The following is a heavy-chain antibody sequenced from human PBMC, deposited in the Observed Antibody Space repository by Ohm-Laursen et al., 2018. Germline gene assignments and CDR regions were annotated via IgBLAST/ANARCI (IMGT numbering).Heavy chain of an antibody. Sequence: GTLSLTCAVYGGSFSGYYWSWIRQPPGKGLEWVGEINHSGSTNYNPSLESRVTISLDTSRNQFSLRLTSLTAADTAVYYCARNFNWENPYNFAYWGQGILVTVSS. CDR1: GGSFSGYY. V-gene: IGHV4-34*01. CDR3: ARNFNWENPYNFAY. J-gene: IGHJ4*02. D-gene: IGHD3-9*01. CDR2: INHSGST.